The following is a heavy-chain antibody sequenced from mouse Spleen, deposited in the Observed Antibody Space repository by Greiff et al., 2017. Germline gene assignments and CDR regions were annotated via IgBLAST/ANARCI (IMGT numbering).Heavy chain of an antibody. J-gene: IGHJ2*01. V-gene: IGHV1-77*01. CDR1: GYTFTDYV. CDR2: IYPGSGST. CDR3: ARKGGSYFDY. Sequence: VQLVESGPELVKPGASVKMSCKASGYTFTDYVISWVKQRTGQGLEWIGEIYPGSGSTYYNEKFKGKATLTADKSSNTAYMQLSSLTSEDSAVYFCARKGGSYFDYWGQGTTLTVSS.